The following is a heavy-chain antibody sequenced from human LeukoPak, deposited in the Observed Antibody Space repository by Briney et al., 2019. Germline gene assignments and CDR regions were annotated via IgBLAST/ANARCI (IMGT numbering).Heavy chain of an antibody. CDR1: GFTFTNYA. J-gene: IGHJ5*02. CDR2: VSYDGTDT. V-gene: IGHV3-30*09. D-gene: IGHD2-8*01. Sequence: GGSLRLSCAASGFTFTNYAMNWVRQAPGKGLEWVATVSYDGTDTSYADSVKGRFAIFRDNSKNTLYLQMNSLRTEDTAVYYCVRVSGFCTNGVCPSFDPWXXXTLVTVSS. CDR3: VRVSGFCTNGVCPSFDP.